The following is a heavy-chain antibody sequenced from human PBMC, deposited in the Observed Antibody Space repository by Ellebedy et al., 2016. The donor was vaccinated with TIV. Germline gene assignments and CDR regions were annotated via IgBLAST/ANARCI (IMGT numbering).Heavy chain of an antibody. J-gene: IGHJ3*02. CDR3: AKDPSDYGDYVYAFDI. D-gene: IGHD4-17*01. CDR1: GFTFSNYA. V-gene: IGHV3-23*01. CDR2: ISGSGGST. Sequence: GESLKISCAASGFTFSNYAMSWVRQAPGKGLEWVSAISGSGGSTYYADSVKGRFTISRDNSKNTLYLQMNSLRAEDTAVYYCAKDPSDYGDYVYAFDIWGQGTMVTVSS.